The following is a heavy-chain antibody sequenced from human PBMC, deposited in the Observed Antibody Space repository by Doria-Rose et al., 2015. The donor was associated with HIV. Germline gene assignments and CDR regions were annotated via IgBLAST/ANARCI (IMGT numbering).Heavy chain of an antibody. D-gene: IGHD6-13*01. J-gene: IGHJ4*02. Sequence: SGPVLVKPTETLTLTCTVSGGSLSSPGMGVSWIRQPPGQALEWLVNIFSDDERSYKKSLKRRLTIFSGTSKSQVVLTMTDMDPVDTATYYCARIKSSRWYHKYYFDFWGQGTLVIVSA. CDR1: GGSLSSPGMG. V-gene: IGHV2-26*01. CDR3: ARIKSSRWYHKYYFDF. CDR2: IFSDDER.